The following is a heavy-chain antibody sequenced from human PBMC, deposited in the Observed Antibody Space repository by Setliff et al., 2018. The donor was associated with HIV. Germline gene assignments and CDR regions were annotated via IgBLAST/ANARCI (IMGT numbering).Heavy chain of an antibody. CDR2: ISGSGSII. Sequence: RLSCAASGFTFGSYDMNWVRQAPGKGLEWVSYISGSGSIIYYAYSVKGRFTISRDNAEYSLHLQMNSLRAEDTAVYYCARARLRNYYYYMDVWAKGTTVTVSS. CDR1: GFTFGSYD. V-gene: IGHV3-48*03. D-gene: IGHD5-12*01. CDR3: ARARLRNYYYYMDV. J-gene: IGHJ6*03.